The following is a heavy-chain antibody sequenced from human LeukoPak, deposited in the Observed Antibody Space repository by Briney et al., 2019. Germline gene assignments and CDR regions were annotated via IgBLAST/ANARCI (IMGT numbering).Heavy chain of an antibody. CDR1: GFTFDDYA. CDR2: ISGDGGRT. CDR3: AKDYYYDRSGYYYDGVGYY. Sequence: GGSLRLSCAASGFTFDDYAMHWVRQGPGKGLECVSLISGDGGRTYYADSVKGRFTISRDNSKNSLYLQMNSLRTEDTALYYCAKDYYYDRSGYYYDGVGYYWGQGTLVTVSS. V-gene: IGHV3-43*02. D-gene: IGHD3-22*01. J-gene: IGHJ4*02.